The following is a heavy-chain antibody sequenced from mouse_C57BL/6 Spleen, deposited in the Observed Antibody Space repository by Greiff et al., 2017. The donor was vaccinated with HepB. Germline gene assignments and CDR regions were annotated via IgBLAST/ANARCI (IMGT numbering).Heavy chain of an antibody. CDR1: GYTFTSYW. Sequence: VQLQQSGAELVKPGASVKLSCKASGYTFTSYWMHWVKQRPGQGLEWIGMIHPNSGSTNYNEKFKSKATLTVDKSSSTAYMQLSSLTSEDSAVYYCARSRYDYGWAMDYWGQGTSVTVSS. V-gene: IGHV1-64*01. D-gene: IGHD2-4*01. CDR3: ARSRYDYGWAMDY. J-gene: IGHJ4*01. CDR2: IHPNSGST.